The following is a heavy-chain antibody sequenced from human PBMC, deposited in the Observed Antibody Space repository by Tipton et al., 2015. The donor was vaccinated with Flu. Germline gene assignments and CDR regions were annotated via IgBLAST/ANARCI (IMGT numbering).Heavy chain of an antibody. V-gene: IGHV4-38-2*02. CDR3: ARVLQWELRRGGFDP. D-gene: IGHD1-26*01. Sequence: LRLSCTVSGYSISSGYYWGWIRQPPGKGLEWIGSIYHSGSTYYNPSLKSRVTISVDTSKNQFSLKLSSVTAADTAVYYCARVLQWELRRGGFDPWGLENLVPVPS. J-gene: IGHJ5*02. CDR2: IYHSGST. CDR1: GYSISSGYY.